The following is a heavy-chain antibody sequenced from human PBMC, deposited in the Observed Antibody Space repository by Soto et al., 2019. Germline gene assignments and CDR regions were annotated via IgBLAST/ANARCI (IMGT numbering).Heavy chain of an antibody. V-gene: IGHV3-23*01. CDR2: ISGSGGST. D-gene: IGHD1-26*01. Sequence: GGSLRLSCAASGFTFSSYAMSWVRQAPGKGLEWVSAISGSGGSTYYADSVKGRFTISRDNSKNTLYLQMNSLRAEDTAVYYCAKDLHENMYSGSYYAGDWFDPWGQGTLVTVSS. CDR1: GFTFSSYA. J-gene: IGHJ5*02. CDR3: AKDLHENMYSGSYYAGDWFDP.